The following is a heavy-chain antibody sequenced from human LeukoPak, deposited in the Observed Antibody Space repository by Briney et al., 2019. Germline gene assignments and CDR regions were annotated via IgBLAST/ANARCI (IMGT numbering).Heavy chain of an antibody. CDR2: IYTSGST. CDR3: ARGLLGTSVVVPAAPREDYYYMDV. CDR1: GGSISSYY. V-gene: IGHV4-4*07. J-gene: IGHJ6*03. Sequence: SETLSLTCTVSGGSISSYYWSWIRQPAGKGLEWIGRIYTSGSTNYNPSLKSRVTMSVDTSKNQFSLKLSSVTAADTAVYYCARGLLGTSVVVPAAPREDYYYMDVWGKGTTVTVSS. D-gene: IGHD2-2*01.